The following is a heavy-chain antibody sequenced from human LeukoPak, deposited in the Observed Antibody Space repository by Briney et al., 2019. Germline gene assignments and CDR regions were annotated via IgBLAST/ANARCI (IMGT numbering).Heavy chain of an antibody. D-gene: IGHD2/OR15-2a*01. CDR2: IFPDGRT. CDR1: GLTATDNY. CDR3: ARTNTVYGDFDY. Sequence: PGGSLRLSCAASGLTATDNYFSWVRQAPGRGLEWVSVIFPDGRTYHADSVKGRFTISRDRPKNTLLLQMNSLRADDTALYHCARTNTVYGDFDYWGQGILVTVSS. J-gene: IGHJ4*02. V-gene: IGHV3-53*01.